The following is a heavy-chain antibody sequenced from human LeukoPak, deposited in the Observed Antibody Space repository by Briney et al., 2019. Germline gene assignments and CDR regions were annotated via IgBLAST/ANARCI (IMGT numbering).Heavy chain of an antibody. CDR3: ARIVRGSGYSYDWGYFDY. Sequence: PSETLSLTCTVSGGSISSSSYYWGWIRQPPGKGLEWIGSIYYSGSTNYNPSLKSRVTISVDTSKNQFSLKLSSVTAADTAVYYCARIVRGSGYSYDWGYFDYWGQGTLVTVSS. D-gene: IGHD5-18*01. CDR1: GGSISSSSYY. J-gene: IGHJ4*02. V-gene: IGHV4-39*07. CDR2: IYYSGST.